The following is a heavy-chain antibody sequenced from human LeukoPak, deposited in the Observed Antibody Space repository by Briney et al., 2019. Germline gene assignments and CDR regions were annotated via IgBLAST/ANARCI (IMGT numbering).Heavy chain of an antibody. D-gene: IGHD2-2*01. Sequence: GGSLRLSCAASGLTFSSHWMDWVRQAPGKGLEWVANIKQDGSESYYLDSVKGRFTISRDNAKSSLYLQMNSLRAEDTAVYYCAHRKATSWAHDYWGQGTLVTVSS. CDR3: AHRKATSWAHDY. V-gene: IGHV3-7*01. CDR2: IKQDGSES. J-gene: IGHJ4*02. CDR1: GLTFSSHW.